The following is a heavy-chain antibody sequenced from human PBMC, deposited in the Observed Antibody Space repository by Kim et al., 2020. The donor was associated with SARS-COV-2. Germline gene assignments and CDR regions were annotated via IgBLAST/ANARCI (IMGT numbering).Heavy chain of an antibody. CDR3: TRDLLEGPSRSYVFDI. D-gene: IGHD3-16*01. J-gene: IGHJ3*02. V-gene: IGHV3-20*01. CDR2: INWNGRNT. CDR1: GFPFQDYD. Sequence: GGSLRLSCAASGFPFQDYDMSWVRQVPGKGLEWVSRINWNGRNTHYADSVKGRFTISRDNAKNSVYLQMNTVRAEDTALYHCTRDLLEGPSRSYVFDIWGLGTMVSVS.